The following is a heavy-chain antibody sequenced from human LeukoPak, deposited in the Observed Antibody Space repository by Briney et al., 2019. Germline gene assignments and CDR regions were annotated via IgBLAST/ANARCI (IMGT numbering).Heavy chain of an antibody. CDR1: GFTFNNYG. CDR2: IWYDGSHK. Sequence: GGSLRLSCGASGFTFNNYGMHWVRQAPGKGLEWVAVIWYDGSHKYYAVSVEGRFTISRDNSKNTLYLQMNSLRAEDTAVYYCAKDDCGGDRYIGHWGQGTLVTVSS. J-gene: IGHJ4*02. D-gene: IGHD2-21*02. CDR3: AKDDCGGDRYIGH. V-gene: IGHV3-33*06.